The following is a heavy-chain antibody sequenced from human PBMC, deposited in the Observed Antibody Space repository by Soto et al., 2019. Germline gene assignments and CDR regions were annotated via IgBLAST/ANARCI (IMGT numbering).Heavy chain of an antibody. D-gene: IGHD3-10*01. V-gene: IGHV3-9*01. Sequence: EVQLVESGGGLVQPGRSLRLSCAASGFTFDDYAMHWVRQAPGKGLEWVSGISWNSGSIGYVDSVKGRFTISRDNAKNSLYLQMNSLRAEDTALYYCAKDRGSGSYYDYYYMDVWGKGTTVTVSS. CDR1: GFTFDDYA. J-gene: IGHJ6*03. CDR3: AKDRGSGSYYDYYYMDV. CDR2: ISWNSGSI.